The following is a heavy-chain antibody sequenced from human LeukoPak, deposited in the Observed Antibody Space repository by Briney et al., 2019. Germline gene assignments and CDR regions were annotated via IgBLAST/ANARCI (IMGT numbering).Heavy chain of an antibody. CDR1: GYSFTSYW. D-gene: IGHD3-22*01. Sequence: GESLKISCKGSGYSFTSYWIGWVRQMPGKGLEWMGIIYPGDSDTRYSPSFQGQVTISADKSISTAYLQWSSLKASDTAMYYCAALNYYDSSGYMTLDPWGQGTLVTVSS. J-gene: IGHJ5*02. CDR2: IYPGDSDT. CDR3: AALNYYDSSGYMTLDP. V-gene: IGHV5-51*01.